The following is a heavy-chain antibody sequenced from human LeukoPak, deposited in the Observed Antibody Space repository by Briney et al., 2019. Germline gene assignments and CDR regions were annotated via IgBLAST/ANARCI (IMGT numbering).Heavy chain of an antibody. V-gene: IGHV2-70*01. CDR3: ARSGSVRDSSGYDFDY. J-gene: IGHJ4*02. CDR1: GFSLSTSGMC. D-gene: IGHD3-22*01. CDR2: IDWDDDK. Sequence: SGPALVKPTQTLXLTCTFSGFSLSTSGMCVSWLRQPPGKALEWLALIDWDDDKYYSTSLKTRLTISKDTSHNQVVLTMTNMDHVETATYYCARSGSVRDSSGYDFDYWGQGTLVTVSS.